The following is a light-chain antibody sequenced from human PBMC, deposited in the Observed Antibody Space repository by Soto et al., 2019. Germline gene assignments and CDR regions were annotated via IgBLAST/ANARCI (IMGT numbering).Light chain of an antibody. CDR3: SSFTSTSTYV. Sequence: QSALTQPASVSGSPGQSITISCTGTSSDVGSYNLVSWYQQHPGKAPKLMIYEVNHRPSGISNRSSGSKSGNTASLTISGLQAEDEADYYCSSFTSTSTYVFGTGTKLTVL. CDR1: SSDVGSYNL. V-gene: IGLV2-14*02. CDR2: EVN. J-gene: IGLJ1*01.